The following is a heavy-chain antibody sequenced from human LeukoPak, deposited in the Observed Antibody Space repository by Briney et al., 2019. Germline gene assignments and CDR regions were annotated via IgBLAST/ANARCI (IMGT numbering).Heavy chain of an antibody. V-gene: IGHV1-24*01. Sequence: ASVKVSCKVSGYTLTELSMHWVRQAPGKGLEWMGGFDPEDGETIYAQKFQGRVTMTEDTSTDTAYMELSSLRSEDTAVYYCATDLGEPSVGSTRAFDIWGQGTMVTVSS. CDR1: GYTLTELS. J-gene: IGHJ3*02. D-gene: IGHD3-16*01. CDR3: ATDLGEPSVGSTRAFDI. CDR2: FDPEDGET.